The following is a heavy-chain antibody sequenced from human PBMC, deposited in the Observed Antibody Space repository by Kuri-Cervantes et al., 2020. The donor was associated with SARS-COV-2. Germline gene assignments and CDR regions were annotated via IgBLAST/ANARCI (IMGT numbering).Heavy chain of an antibody. CDR3: ARDSLPTYCSSTSWCKLYIRRYYYYYMDV. CDR1: GGSISSYY. J-gene: IGHJ6*03. Sequence: GSLRLSCTVSGGSISSYYWSWIRQPAGKGLEWIGEINHSGSTNYNPSLKSRVTISVDTSKNQFSLKLSSVTAADTAVYYCARDSLPTYCSSTSWCKLYIRRYYYYYMDVWGKGTTVTVSS. CDR2: INHSGST. D-gene: IGHD2-2*01. V-gene: IGHV4-59*12.